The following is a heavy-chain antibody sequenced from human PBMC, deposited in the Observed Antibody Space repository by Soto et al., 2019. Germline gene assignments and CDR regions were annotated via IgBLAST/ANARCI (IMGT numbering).Heavy chain of an antibody. CDR2: MNPNSGNR. Sequence: ASVKVSCKASGYTFTSYDINWVRQATGQGLEWMGWMNPNSGNRSYAQNFRGRVTMTRNTSTSTAYMEVSSLRSEDTAVYYCSRVDPGETSPFAHWGQGTLVTSPQ. D-gene: IGHD3-10*01. J-gene: IGHJ4*02. CDR1: GYTFTSYD. V-gene: IGHV1-8*01. CDR3: SRVDPGETSPFAH.